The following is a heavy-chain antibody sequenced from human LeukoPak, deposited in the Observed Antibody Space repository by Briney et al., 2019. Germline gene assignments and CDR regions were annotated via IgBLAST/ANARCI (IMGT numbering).Heavy chain of an antibody. Sequence: ASVKVSCKASGYTFTSYAISWVRQVPGQGLEWMGGFDPEDGETIYAQKFQGRVTMTEDTSTDTAYMELSSLRSEVTAVYYCATGSGYAFFDYWGQGTLVTVSS. V-gene: IGHV1-24*01. CDR2: FDPEDGET. CDR1: GYTFTSYA. J-gene: IGHJ4*02. D-gene: IGHD3-22*01. CDR3: ATGSGYAFFDY.